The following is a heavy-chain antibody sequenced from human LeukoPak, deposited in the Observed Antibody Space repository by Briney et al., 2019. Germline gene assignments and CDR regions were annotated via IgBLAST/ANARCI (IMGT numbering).Heavy chain of an antibody. J-gene: IGHJ4*02. D-gene: IGHD5-18*01. Sequence: GGSLRLSCAASGFTFSSYSMNWVRQAPGKGLEWVSSISSSSSYMYYADSVKGRFTISRDNAKNSLYLQMNSLRAEDTAVYYCARKGRGYSYGFDYWGQGTLVTVSS. CDR2: ISSSSSYM. V-gene: IGHV3-21*01. CDR3: ARKGRGYSYGFDY. CDR1: GFTFSSYS.